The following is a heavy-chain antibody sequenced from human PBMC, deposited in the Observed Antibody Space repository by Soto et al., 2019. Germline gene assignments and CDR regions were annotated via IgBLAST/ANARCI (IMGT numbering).Heavy chain of an antibody. D-gene: IGHD3-10*01. CDR1: GFSLRTSGAG. CDR2: IYWDDDK. CDR3: PHRRFGFGDSYDY. V-gene: IGHV2-5*02. Sequence: QITLKESGPTLVKPTQTLTLTCTFSGFSLRTSGAGVGWFRQPPGEAPEWLGTIYWDDDKRYRPSLERRPTITTDSSKSQVVLTMTTMGPVDTASYFCPHRRFGFGDSYDYWGQGPLVTVSS. J-gene: IGHJ4*02.